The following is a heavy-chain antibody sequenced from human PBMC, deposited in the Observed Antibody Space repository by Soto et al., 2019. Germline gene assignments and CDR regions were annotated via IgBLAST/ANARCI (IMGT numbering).Heavy chain of an antibody. CDR2: IYSSGSN. J-gene: IGHJ5*02. D-gene: IGHD3-3*01. V-gene: IGHV4-4*07. CDR3: ARGYESGYTFGHDL. CDR1: GDSISSTY. Sequence: SETLSLTCTVSGDSISSTYWSWVRQPAGRGLEWIGRIYSSGSNNYNPSLESRVTMSVDTSKNQFSLTLRSVTAADTAVYFCARGYESGYTFGHDLWGQGTLVTVSS.